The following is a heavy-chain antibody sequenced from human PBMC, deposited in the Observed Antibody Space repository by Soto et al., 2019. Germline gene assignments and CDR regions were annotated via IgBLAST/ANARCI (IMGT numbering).Heavy chain of an antibody. V-gene: IGHV3-23*01. D-gene: IGHD3-9*01. CDR3: AKDWDIFAAGPEYFQH. Sequence: GGSLRLSCAASGFTFSNYAMSWVRQAPGKGLEWVSAISGSGGSTYYADSVKGRLTISRDNSKNTLYLQMNSLRAEDTAIYYCAKDWDIFAAGPEYFQHSGQGTLVTVSS. CDR1: GFTFSNYA. CDR2: ISGSGGST. J-gene: IGHJ1*01.